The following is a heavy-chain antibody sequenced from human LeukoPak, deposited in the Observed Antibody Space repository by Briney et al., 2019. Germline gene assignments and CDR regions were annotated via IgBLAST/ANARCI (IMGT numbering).Heavy chain of an antibody. CDR1: GFTFSSFA. J-gene: IGHJ4*02. V-gene: IGHV3-23*01. CDR2: ISGSGGST. Sequence: PGGSLRLSCAASGFTFSSFAMSWVRQAPGKGLEWVSAISGSGGSTYYADSVKGRFTISRDNSKNTLYLQMNSLRAEDTAVYYCAKSVEHSNYRKFHDWGQGTLVTVSS. CDR3: AKSVEHSNYRKFHD. D-gene: IGHD4-11*01.